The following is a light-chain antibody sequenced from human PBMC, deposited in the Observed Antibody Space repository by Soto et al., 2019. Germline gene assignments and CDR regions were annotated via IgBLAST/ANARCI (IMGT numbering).Light chain of an antibody. V-gene: IGKV3-20*01. Sequence: EIVLTQSPGTLSLSPGERATLSCRASQTVDGAYLAWYQQKPGQPPRLLIYGASSRATGIPNNFSGSGSGTDFTLTINRLGPEDFAVYYCQQYGSSPTFGQGTRLEIK. CDR1: QTVDGAY. J-gene: IGKJ5*01. CDR2: GAS. CDR3: QQYGSSPT.